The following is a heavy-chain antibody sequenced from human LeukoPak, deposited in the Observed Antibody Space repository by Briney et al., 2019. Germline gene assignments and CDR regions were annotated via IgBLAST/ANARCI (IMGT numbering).Heavy chain of an antibody. J-gene: IGHJ6*03. V-gene: IGHV3-23*01. Sequence: HPGGSLRLSCAASGFTFSSYAMSWVRQAPGKGLEWVSAISGSGGSTYYADSVKGRFTISRDNSKNTLYLQMNSLRAEDTAVYYCANLRGDYYYYMDVWGKGTTVTVSS. D-gene: IGHD4-17*01. CDR2: ISGSGGST. CDR3: ANLRGDYYYYMDV. CDR1: GFTFSSYA.